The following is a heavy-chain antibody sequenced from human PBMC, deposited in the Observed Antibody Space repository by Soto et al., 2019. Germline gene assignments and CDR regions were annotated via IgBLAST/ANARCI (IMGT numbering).Heavy chain of an antibody. CDR3: ARDLRDNWNYAYFDY. CDR1: GYTFTSYG. J-gene: IGHJ4*02. D-gene: IGHD1-7*01. V-gene: IGHV1-18*01. Sequence: QVQLVQSGAEVKKPGASVKVSCKASGYTFTSYGISWVRQAPGQGLEWMGWISAYNGNTNYAQKLQARVTMTTDTSTSTDYMELRRLRSDDTAVYYCARDLRDNWNYAYFDYWGQGTLVTVSS. CDR2: ISAYNGNT.